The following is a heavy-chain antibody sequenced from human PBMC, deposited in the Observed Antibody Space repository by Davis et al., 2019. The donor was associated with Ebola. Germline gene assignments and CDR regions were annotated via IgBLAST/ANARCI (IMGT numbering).Heavy chain of an antibody. CDR1: GDSISSSYYY. CDR3: AAHEWSGHIHY. V-gene: IGHV4-39*01. D-gene: IGHD3-3*01. Sequence: SETLSLTCTVSGDSISSSYYYWGWIRQPPGKGLEWIGSVYYSGTTYYNPSLKSRVTTSVDTSNNHFSLKLSSVTAADTAVYYCAAHEWSGHIHYWGQGTLVSVSS. CDR2: VYYSGTT. J-gene: IGHJ4*02.